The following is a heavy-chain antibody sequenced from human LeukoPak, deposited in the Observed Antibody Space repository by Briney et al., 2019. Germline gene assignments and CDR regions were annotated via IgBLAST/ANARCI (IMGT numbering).Heavy chain of an antibody. D-gene: IGHD2-2*01. CDR3: AKEGGLGYCSTTSCAFAH. J-gene: IGHJ4*02. V-gene: IGHV3-53*01. CDR2: TYSGGTT. Sequence: AGSLRLSCAGSGFSVSDNYMTWVRQAPGKGLEWVSVTYSGGTTYYADSVEGRFTISRDSSKNTLYLQMNSLRTEDTAVYYCAKEGGLGYCSTTSCAFAHWGRGTLVTVSS. CDR1: GFSVSDNY.